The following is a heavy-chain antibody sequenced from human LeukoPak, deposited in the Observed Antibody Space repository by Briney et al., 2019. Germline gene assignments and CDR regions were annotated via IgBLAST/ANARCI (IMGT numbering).Heavy chain of an antibody. CDR1: GFTFGDYA. CDR2: ISGDGAII. CDR3: AKRIAVAGTVTATWYNGMDV. V-gene: IGHV3-43*02. D-gene: IGHD6-19*01. Sequence: PGGSLRLSCAASGFTFGDYAMHWVRQAPGKGLEWVSLISGDGAIIFYADSVKGRFTISRDNSKNSLYLQMNSLRTEDTALYYCAKRIAVAGTVTATWYNGMDVWGQGTTVTVSS. J-gene: IGHJ6*02.